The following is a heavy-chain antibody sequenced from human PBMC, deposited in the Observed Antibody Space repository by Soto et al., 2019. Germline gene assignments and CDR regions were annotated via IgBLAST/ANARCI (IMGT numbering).Heavy chain of an antibody. CDR2: ISGSSDFL. D-gene: IGHD6-13*01. V-gene: IGHV3-21*01. J-gene: IGHJ3*02. CDR1: GFAFNNYG. Sequence: GGSLRLSCTVSGFAFNNYGINWVRQAPGKGLEWVSSISGSSDFLYYADSVKGRFTISRDTATNSLYLQMNSLRAEDTAVYYCATSTWYAFDIWGQGTMVTVSS. CDR3: ATSTWYAFDI.